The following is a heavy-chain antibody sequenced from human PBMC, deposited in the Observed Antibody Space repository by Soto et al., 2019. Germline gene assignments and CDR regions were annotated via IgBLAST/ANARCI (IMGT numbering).Heavy chain of an antibody. CDR3: ARGDSSSLRRRYFDL. Sequence: EVQLVESGGGLVQPGGSLRLSCAASGFTFSSYDMHWVRQAPGKGLEWVSAIGTAGDTYYPGSVKGRFTISRENAKNSLYLQMNSLRAGDTAVYYCARGDSSSLRRRYFDLWGRGTLVTVSS. CDR2: IGTAGDT. J-gene: IGHJ2*01. CDR1: GFTFSSYD. D-gene: IGHD6-6*01. V-gene: IGHV3-13*01.